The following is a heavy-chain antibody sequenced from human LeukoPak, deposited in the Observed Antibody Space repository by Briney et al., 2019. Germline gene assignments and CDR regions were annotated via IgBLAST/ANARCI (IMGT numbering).Heavy chain of an antibody. V-gene: IGHV1-69*04. J-gene: IGHJ5*02. D-gene: IGHD6-13*01. CDR3: ARQEPGIAAAGTFDP. Sequence: GASVKVSCKASGYTFTSYGISWVRQAPGQGLEWMGRIIPILGIANYAQKFQGRVTITADKSTSTAYMELSSLRSEDTAVYYCARQEPGIAAAGTFDPWGQGTLVTVSS. CDR2: IIPILGIA. CDR1: GYTFTSYG.